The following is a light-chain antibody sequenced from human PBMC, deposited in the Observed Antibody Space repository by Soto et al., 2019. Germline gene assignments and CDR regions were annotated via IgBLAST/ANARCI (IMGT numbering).Light chain of an antibody. CDR1: QSVSSNY. CDR2: GAS. J-gene: IGKJ5*01. CDR3: QQYGSSLIT. Sequence: ENVLTQSPGTLSLSPGEGATLSCRASQSVSSNYLAWYQQKPGQAPRLLIYGASSRATGIPDRFSGSGSGTDFTLTISRLEPEDFAVYYCQQYGSSLITFGQGTRLEIK. V-gene: IGKV3-20*01.